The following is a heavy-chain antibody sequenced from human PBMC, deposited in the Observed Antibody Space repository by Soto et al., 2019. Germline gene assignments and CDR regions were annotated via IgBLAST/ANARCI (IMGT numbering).Heavy chain of an antibody. CDR1: GFTVSRNS. J-gene: IGHJ4*02. CDR2: IYSGGST. V-gene: IGHV3-53*01. Sequence: EVQLVESGGGLIQPGGSLRLSCAASGFTVSRNSMSWVRQGPGKGLECVSVIYSGGSTYFADSVKGRFTISRDNSKNTLYLQMDSLRAEDTAVYYCARGLGRAYYDSSSYFHLDYWGQGTLVTVSS. CDR3: ARGLGRAYYDSSSYFHLDY. D-gene: IGHD3-22*01.